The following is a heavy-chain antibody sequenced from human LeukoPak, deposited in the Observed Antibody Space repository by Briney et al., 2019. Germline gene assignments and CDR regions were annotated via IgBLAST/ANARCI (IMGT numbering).Heavy chain of an antibody. CDR3: ARDTYYDSSGYPRPFDY. CDR1: GYTLTELS. Sequence: ASVKVSCKVSGYTLTELSMHWVRQAPGKGLEWMGGFDPEDGGTIYAQRFQGRVTMTEDTSTDTAYMELSSLRSEDTAVYYCARDTYYDSSGYPRPFDYWGQGTLVTVSS. CDR2: FDPEDGGT. D-gene: IGHD3-22*01. V-gene: IGHV1-24*01. J-gene: IGHJ4*02.